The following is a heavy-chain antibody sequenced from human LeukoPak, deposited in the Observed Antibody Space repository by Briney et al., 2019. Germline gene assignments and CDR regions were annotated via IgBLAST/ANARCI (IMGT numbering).Heavy chain of an antibody. CDR2: INPNSGGT. Sequence: GASVKVSCKASGYAFTGYYMHWVRQAPGQGLEWMGRINPNSGGTNYAQKFQGRVTMTRDTSISTAYMELSRLRSDDTAVYYCARLDDYYDSSGYPSVVDYWGQGTLVTVSS. J-gene: IGHJ4*02. V-gene: IGHV1-2*06. CDR1: GYAFTGYY. D-gene: IGHD3-22*01. CDR3: ARLDDYYDSSGYPSVVDY.